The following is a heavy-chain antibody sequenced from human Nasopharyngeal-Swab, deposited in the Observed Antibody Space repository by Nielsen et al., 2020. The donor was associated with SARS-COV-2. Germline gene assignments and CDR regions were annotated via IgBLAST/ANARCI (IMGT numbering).Heavy chain of an antibody. CDR2: INPNSGGT. CDR1: GYTFTGYY. J-gene: IGHJ6*02. V-gene: IGHV1-2*04. D-gene: IGHD2-15*01. Sequence: ALVKVSCKASGYTFTGYYMHWVRQAPGQGLEWMGWINPNSGGTNYAQKFQGWVTMTRDTSISTAYMELSRLRSDDTAVYYCARDLVYSYYYYGMDVWGQGTTVTVSS. CDR3: ARDLVYSYYYYGMDV.